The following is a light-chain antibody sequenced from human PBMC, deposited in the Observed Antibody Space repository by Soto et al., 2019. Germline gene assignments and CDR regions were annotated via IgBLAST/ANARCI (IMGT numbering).Light chain of an antibody. CDR2: EVS. CDR3: AAWDDSLNGYV. CDR1: SSDVGGYNY. V-gene: IGLV2-14*01. Sequence: LTQPASVSGSPGQSITISCTGTSSDVGGYNYVSWYQLHPGKAPKLIIYEVSNRPSGVPDRFSGSKSGTSASLATSGLQSEDEADYYCAAWDDSLNGYVFGTGTKGNVL. J-gene: IGLJ1*01.